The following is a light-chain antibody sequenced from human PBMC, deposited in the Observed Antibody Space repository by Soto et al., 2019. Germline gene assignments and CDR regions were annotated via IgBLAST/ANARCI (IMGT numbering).Light chain of an antibody. Sequence: DIQMTQSPSTLSASVGDRVTITCRASQSISSWLAWYQQKPGKAPKLLIYKASSLESGVPSRFSGSGSGTEFTLTVSRLQPDYHATYYCQQYNSYWALTFDGGTKVEIK. CDR3: QQYNSYWALT. CDR1: QSISSW. CDR2: KAS. V-gene: IGKV1-5*03. J-gene: IGKJ4*01.